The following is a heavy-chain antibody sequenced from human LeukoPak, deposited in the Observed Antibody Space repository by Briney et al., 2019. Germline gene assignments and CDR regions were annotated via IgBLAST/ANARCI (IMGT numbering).Heavy chain of an antibody. J-gene: IGHJ6*03. CDR1: GGTFSSYA. D-gene: IGHD3-22*01. CDR3: ARDGYYDSSGYDYYYYMDV. CDR2: IIPIFGTA. Sequence: SVKVSCKASGGTFSSYAISWVRQAPGQGLEWMRGIIPIFGTANYAQKFQGRVTITADESTSTAYMELSSLRSEDTAVYYCARDGYYDSSGYDYYYYMDVWGKGTTVTVSS. V-gene: IGHV1-69*01.